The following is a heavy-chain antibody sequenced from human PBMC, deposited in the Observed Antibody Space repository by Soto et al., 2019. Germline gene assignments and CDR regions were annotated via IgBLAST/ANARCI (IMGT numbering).Heavy chain of an antibody. CDR3: ARAFNYDILTGYRFDP. Sequence: GGCLRLSCAASGFTFSSYSMNWVRQAPGKGLEWVSSISSSSSYIYYADSVKGRFTISRDNAKNSLYLQMNSLRAEDTAVYYCARAFNYDILTGYRFDPWGQGTLVTVSS. V-gene: IGHV3-21*01. J-gene: IGHJ5*02. CDR1: GFTFSSYS. D-gene: IGHD3-9*01. CDR2: ISSSSSYI.